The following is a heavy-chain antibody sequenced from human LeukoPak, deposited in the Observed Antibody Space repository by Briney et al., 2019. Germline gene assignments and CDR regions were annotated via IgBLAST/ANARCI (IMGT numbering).Heavy chain of an antibody. V-gene: IGHV3-23*01. CDR2: ISDSGGNT. CDR1: GFTFSSYA. Sequence: GGSLRLSCAAAGFTFSSYAMSWVRQAPGKGLELVSAISDSGGNTYYADSVKGRFTISRANSKNTLYLQMNSLRAEDTAVYYCAKDRGIIVVVPVDAFDIWGQGTMVTVSS. CDR3: AKDRGIIVVVPVDAFDI. J-gene: IGHJ3*02. D-gene: IGHD2-2*01.